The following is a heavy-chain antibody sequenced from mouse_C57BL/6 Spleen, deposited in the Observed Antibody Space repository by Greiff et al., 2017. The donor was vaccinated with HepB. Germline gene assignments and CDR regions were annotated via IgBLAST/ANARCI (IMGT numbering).Heavy chain of an antibody. J-gene: IGHJ2*01. CDR3: ARTHER. CDR2: INPSSGYT. V-gene: IGHV1-4*01. CDR1: GYTFTSYT. Sequence: VQLQQSGADLARPGASVKMSCKASGYTFTSYTMHWVKPRPGQGLEWIGYINPSSGYTKYKQKFKDKATLTADKSSSTAYMQLSSLTSEGSAVYCCARTHERWGQCTNLRGSS.